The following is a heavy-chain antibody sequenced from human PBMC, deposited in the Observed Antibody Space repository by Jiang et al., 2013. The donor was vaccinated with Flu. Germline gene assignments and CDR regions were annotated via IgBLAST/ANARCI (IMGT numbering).Heavy chain of an antibody. D-gene: IGHD2-21*01. J-gene: IGHJ5*02. Sequence: YWSWIRQPPGRGWSGLGKSIIVEAPTTTRPSKSRVTISVDTSKNQFSLKLSSVTAADTAVYYCARGRNLWLPNCLFDPWGQGTLVTVSS. CDR3: ARGRNLWLPNCLFDP. V-gene: IGHV4-34*01. CDR2: SIIVEAP. CDR1: Y.